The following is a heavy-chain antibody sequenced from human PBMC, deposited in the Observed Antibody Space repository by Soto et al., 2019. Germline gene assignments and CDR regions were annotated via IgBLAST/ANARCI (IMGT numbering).Heavy chain of an antibody. CDR1: GYSFTSYW. J-gene: IGHJ2*01. Sequence: GESLKISCNGSGYSFTSYWIGWVRQMPGKGLEWMGIIYPGDSDTRYSPSFQGQVTISADKSISTAYLQWSSLKASDTAMYYCARRGPAFYSQHWYFDLWGRGTLVTVSS. CDR2: IYPGDSDT. D-gene: IGHD2-15*01. V-gene: IGHV5-51*01. CDR3: ARRGPAFYSQHWYFDL.